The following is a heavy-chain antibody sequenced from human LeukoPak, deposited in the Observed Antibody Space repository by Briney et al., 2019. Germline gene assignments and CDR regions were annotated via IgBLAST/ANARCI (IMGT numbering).Heavy chain of an antibody. V-gene: IGHV1-2*02. CDR2: INPNSGGT. CDR3: ARGWGAAAGTAEYFQH. CDR1: GYTFTGYY. Sequence: ASVKVSCKASGYTFTGYYMHWVRQAPGQGLEWMGWINPNSGGTNYAQKFQGRVTMTRDTSISTAYMELRSLRSDDTAVYYCARGWGAAAGTAEYFQHWGQGTLVTVSS. D-gene: IGHD6-13*01. J-gene: IGHJ1*01.